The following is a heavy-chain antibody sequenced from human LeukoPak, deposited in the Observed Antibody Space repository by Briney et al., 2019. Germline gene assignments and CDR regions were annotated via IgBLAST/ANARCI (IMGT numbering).Heavy chain of an antibody. J-gene: IGHJ4*02. Sequence: GGSLRLSCAASGFTFSNYFMNWVRQAPGKGPEWVANIKKDGGEKYYVDSVKGRFTISRDNAKNSLYLQMNSLRDEDTAVYYCARDLDYWGQGTLVTVSS. CDR3: ARDLDY. V-gene: IGHV3-7*01. CDR1: GFTFSNYF. CDR2: IKKDGGEK.